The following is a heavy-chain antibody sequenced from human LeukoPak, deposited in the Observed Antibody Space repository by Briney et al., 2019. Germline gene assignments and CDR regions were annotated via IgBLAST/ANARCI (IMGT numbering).Heavy chain of an antibody. CDR1: GFSFRNNA. V-gene: IGHV3-64D*09. CDR3: ARTYQYDDGGYYPFDY. J-gene: IGHJ4*02. D-gene: IGHD3-22*01. CDR2: ISDDGRST. Sequence: GGSLRLSCPASGFSFRNNAMHWVRQAPGKGLEYVSGISDDGRSTYYADSVKDRLTTSRDNSKNTLSLQISSIRPKDTAVYYCARTYQYDDGGYYPFDYWGQGALVTVSS.